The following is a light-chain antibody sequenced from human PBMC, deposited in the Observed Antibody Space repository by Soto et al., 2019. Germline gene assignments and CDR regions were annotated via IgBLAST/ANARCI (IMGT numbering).Light chain of an antibody. CDR2: GAS. J-gene: IGKJ2*01. CDR1: QSVSSSY. Sequence: EIVLTQSPGTLSLSPGERATLSCSASQSVSSSYLAWYQQKPGQAPRLLIYGASSRASGIPDRCSGSGSGTDFTLTISRLEPEDFAVYYCQQYGSSFMYTFGQGTKLEIK. CDR3: QQYGSSFMYT. V-gene: IGKV3-20*01.